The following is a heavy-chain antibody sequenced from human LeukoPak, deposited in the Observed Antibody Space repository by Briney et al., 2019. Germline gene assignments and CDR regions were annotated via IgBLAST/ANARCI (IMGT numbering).Heavy chain of an antibody. V-gene: IGHV4-30-4*01. CDR1: GGSISSGDYY. Sequence: PSQTLSLTCTVSGGSISSGDYYWSWIRQPPGKGLEWIGYIYYSGSTYYNPSLKSRVTISVDTSKNQFSLKLSSVTAADTAVYYCARVGSGCYHSWYFDLWGRGTLVTVSS. D-gene: IGHD1-26*01. CDR3: ARVGSGCYHSWYFDL. J-gene: IGHJ2*01. CDR2: IYYSGST.